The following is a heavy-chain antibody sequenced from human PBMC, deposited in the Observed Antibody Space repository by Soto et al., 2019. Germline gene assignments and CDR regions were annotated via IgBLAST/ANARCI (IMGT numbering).Heavy chain of an antibody. Sequence: QVQLVQSGAEVKKPGASVKVSCKASGYTFTGYYMHWVRQAPGQGLEWMGWINPNSGGTNYAQKFQGWVTMTRDTSISTAYMELSRLRSDDTAVYYCARGDTIFGVVTEYYYYYMDVWGKGTTVNVSS. CDR1: GYTFTGYY. V-gene: IGHV1-2*04. J-gene: IGHJ6*03. D-gene: IGHD3-3*01. CDR2: INPNSGGT. CDR3: ARGDTIFGVVTEYYYYYMDV.